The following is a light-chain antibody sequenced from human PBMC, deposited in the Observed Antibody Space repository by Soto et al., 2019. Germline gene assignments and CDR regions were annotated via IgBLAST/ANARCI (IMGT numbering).Light chain of an antibody. CDR1: QGINNY. CDR3: QKYNSAPQT. CDR2: AAS. V-gene: IGKV1-27*01. J-gene: IGKJ1*01. Sequence: DIQMTQSPSSLSASVGDRVTITCRASQGINNYSAWYQQKPGKVPKLLINAASTLQSGVPSRIRGSGSGTDFTLTIRSLQPEDVAIYYCQKYNSAPQTFGQGTKVEIK.